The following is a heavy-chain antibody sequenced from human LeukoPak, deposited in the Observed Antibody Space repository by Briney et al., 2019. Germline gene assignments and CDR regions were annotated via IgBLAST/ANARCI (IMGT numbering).Heavy chain of an antibody. CDR1: GFTFDDYT. CDR3: AKRLLAGRYYFDY. D-gene: IGHD3-3*02. V-gene: IGHV3-43*01. J-gene: IGHJ4*02. CDR2: ISWDGGST. Sequence: GGSLRLSCAASGFTFDDYTMHWVRQAPGKGLEWVSLISWDGGSTYYADSVKGRFTISRDNSKNTLCLQMNNLRAEDTAVYYCAKRLLAGRYYFDYWGQGTLVTVSS.